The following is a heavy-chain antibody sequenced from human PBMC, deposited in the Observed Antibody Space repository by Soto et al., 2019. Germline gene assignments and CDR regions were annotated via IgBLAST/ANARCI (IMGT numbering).Heavy chain of an antibody. V-gene: IGHV1-2*02. CDR1: GYTFTGYY. CDR2: INPNSGGT. CDR3: AREEAAGIGMIVVVVYGMEV. D-gene: IGHD3-22*01. J-gene: IGHJ6*02. Sequence: ASVKVSCKASGYTFTGYYMHWVRQAPGQGLEWMGWINPNSGGTNYAQKFQGRVTMTRDTSISTAYMELSRLRSDDTAVYYCAREEAAGIGMIVVVVYGMEVWGQGTTVTVSS.